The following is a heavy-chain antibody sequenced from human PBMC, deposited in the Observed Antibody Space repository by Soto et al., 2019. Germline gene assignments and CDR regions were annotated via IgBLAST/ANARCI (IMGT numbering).Heavy chain of an antibody. Sequence: GASLKVSCKATGYTFTGHYIHCVSQAPEPRPEWVGGIGPESGATRYAQRFQGRVTMTMDMSIKAVYMELNNLTPDDTAVYYCGRGRSGQIVVYYWGQGTPVTVSS. CDR3: GRGRSGQIVVYY. D-gene: IGHD3-22*01. CDR2: IGPESGAT. V-gene: IGHV1-2*02. CDR1: GYTFTGHY. J-gene: IGHJ4*02.